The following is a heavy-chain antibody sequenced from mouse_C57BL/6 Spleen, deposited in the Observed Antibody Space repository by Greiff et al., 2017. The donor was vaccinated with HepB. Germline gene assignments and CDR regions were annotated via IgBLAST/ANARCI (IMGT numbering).Heavy chain of an antibody. CDR2: IRSKSNNYAT. J-gene: IGHJ4*01. V-gene: IGHV10-1*01. CDR3: VSHYYSNFYAMDY. Sequence: DVHLVESGGGLVQPKGSLKLSCAASGFSFNTYAMNWVRQAPGKGLEWVARIRSKSNNYATYYADSVKDRFTISRDDSESMLYLQMNNLKTEDTAMYYCVSHYYSNFYAMDYWGQGTSVTVSS. CDR1: GFSFNTYA. D-gene: IGHD2-5*01.